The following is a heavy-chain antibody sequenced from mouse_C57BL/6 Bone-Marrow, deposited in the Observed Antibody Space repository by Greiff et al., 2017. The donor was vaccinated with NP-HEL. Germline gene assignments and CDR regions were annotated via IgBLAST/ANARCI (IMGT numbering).Heavy chain of an antibody. V-gene: IGHV2-5*01. J-gene: IGHJ4*01. CDR3: ALYYYGSSY. D-gene: IGHD1-1*01. CDR2: IWRGGST. CDR1: GFSLTSYG. Sequence: VKLMESGPGLVQPSQSLSITCTVSGFSLTSYGVHWVRQSPGKGLEWLGVIWRGGSTDYNAAFMSRLSTTNDNSKSQFLFKMNSLQADDTAIYYCALYYYGSSYWGQGTSVTVSS.